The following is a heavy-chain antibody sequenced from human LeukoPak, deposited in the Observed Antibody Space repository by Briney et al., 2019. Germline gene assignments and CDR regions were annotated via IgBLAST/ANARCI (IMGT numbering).Heavy chain of an antibody. CDR3: ASTGYYDFWSGYLVFDY. CDR1: GGSISSSSYY. CDR2: IYYSGST. Sequence: PSETLSLTCTVSGGSISSSSYYWGWIRQPPGKGLKWIGSIYYSGSTYYNPSLKSRVTISVDTSKNQFSLKLSSVTAADTAVYYCASTGYYDFWSGYLVFDYWGQGTLVTVSS. V-gene: IGHV4-39*01. J-gene: IGHJ4*02. D-gene: IGHD3-3*01.